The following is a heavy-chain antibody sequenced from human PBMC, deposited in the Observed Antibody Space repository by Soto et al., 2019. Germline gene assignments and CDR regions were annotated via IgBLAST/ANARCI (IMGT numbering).Heavy chain of an antibody. CDR1: GGTFSSYT. V-gene: IGHV1-69*02. Sequence: QVQLVQSGAEVKKPGSSVKVSCKASGGTFSSYTISWVRQAPGQRLGWMGRIIPILGIANYAQKFQGRVTITADKSTSTAYMELSSLRSEDTAVYYCASTYGLEWVQGKMDVWSKGTTVTVSS. J-gene: IGHJ6*04. CDR2: IIPILGIA. D-gene: IGHD3-3*01. CDR3: ASTYGLEWVQGKMDV.